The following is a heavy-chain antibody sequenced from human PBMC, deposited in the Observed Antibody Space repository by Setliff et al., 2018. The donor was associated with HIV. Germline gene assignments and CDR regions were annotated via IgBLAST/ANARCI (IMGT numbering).Heavy chain of an antibody. CDR2: IYYSGST. D-gene: IGHD3-22*01. CDR3: ARSNYYDSTGYEGLDS. Sequence: SETLSLTCTVSGGSISSYYWSWIRQPPGKGLEWIGTIYYSGSTNYNPSLKSRVTISVDTSKNQFSLKLSSVTAADTAVYYCARSNYYDSTGYEGLDSWGRGTLVTVSS. V-gene: IGHV4-59*01. J-gene: IGHJ4*02. CDR1: GGSISSYY.